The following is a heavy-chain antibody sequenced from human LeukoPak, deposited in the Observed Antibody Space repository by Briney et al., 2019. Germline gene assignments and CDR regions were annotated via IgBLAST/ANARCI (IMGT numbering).Heavy chain of an antibody. J-gene: IGHJ4*02. Sequence: PSETLSLTCTVSGGSISSYYWSWIRQPPGKGLEWIGYIYYSGSTNYNPSLKSRVTMSVDTSKNQFSLKLSSVTAADTAVYYCARDFPMITFGGAIGSHYFDYWGQGTLVTVSS. CDR3: ARDFPMITFGGAIGSHYFDY. CDR1: GGSISSYY. D-gene: IGHD3-16*02. V-gene: IGHV4-59*12. CDR2: IYYSGST.